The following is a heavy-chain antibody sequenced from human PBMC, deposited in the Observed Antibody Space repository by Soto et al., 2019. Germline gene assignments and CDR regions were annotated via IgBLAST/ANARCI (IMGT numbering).Heavy chain of an antibody. D-gene: IGHD3-16*01. Sequence: EASVKVSCTASGATFSSYAISWVRQAPGQGLEWMGGIIPIFGTANFAQKFQARVTITADKSMSTAYMELSSLRSENMAVYYCLRVRLRFGEFNPNNFFYSGMDVWRQGATVTVSS. J-gene: IGHJ6*01. CDR3: LRVRLRFGEFNPNNFFYSGMDV. V-gene: IGHV1-69*06. CDR1: GATFSSYA. CDR2: IIPIFGTA.